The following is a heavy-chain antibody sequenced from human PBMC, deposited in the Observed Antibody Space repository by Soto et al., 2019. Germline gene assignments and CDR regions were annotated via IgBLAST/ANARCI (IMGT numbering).Heavy chain of an antibody. Sequence: PGGSLRLSCAASGFIFSGFGMHWVLQAPGKGLEWVAVIRHDGRDAYYAESVKCRFTVSRDNMNNTMELQMSSLRHEDTAVYYFLKDREYFGQFDSWGQGTLVTVFS. J-gene: IGHJ4*02. CDR2: IRHDGRDA. CDR1: GFIFSGFG. CDR3: LKDREYFGQFDS. D-gene: IGHD3-9*01. V-gene: IGHV3-30*18.